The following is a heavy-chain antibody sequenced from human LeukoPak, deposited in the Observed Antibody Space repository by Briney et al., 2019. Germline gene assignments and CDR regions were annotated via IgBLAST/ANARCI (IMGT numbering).Heavy chain of an antibody. CDR1: GFTFSSYA. CDR2: ISGSGGST. CDR3: ARGPTYSNYGVRYYYYMDV. V-gene: IGHV3-23*01. J-gene: IGHJ6*03. D-gene: IGHD4-11*01. Sequence: GGSLRLSCAASGFTFSSYAMSWVRQAPGKGLEWVSAISGSGGSTYYADSVKGRFTISRDNSKNTLYLQMGSLRAEDMAVYYCARGPTYSNYGVRYYYYMDVWGKGTTVTVSS.